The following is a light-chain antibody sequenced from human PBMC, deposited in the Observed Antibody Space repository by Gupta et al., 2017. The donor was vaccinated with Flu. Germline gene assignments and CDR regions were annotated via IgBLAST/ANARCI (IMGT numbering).Light chain of an antibody. CDR3: QQRTRYPFT. Sequence: DVVMTQPPVSVSVAPGQPASISCRPSQSLLHSDGKTYLYWYFQRPGQSPQLLIYERSNRYCGVPDRFSGSGSGTEFTLTFSRVQAEDFGTYYCQQRTRYPFTFGQGTKVEIK. CDR2: ERS. J-gene: IGKJ2*01. CDR1: QSLLHSDGKTY. V-gene: IGKV2D-29*02.